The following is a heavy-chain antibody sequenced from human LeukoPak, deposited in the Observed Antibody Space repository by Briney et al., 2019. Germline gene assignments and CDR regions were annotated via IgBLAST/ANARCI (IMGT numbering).Heavy chain of an antibody. D-gene: IGHD1-1*01. J-gene: IGHJ4*02. Sequence: SVKVSCKASGGTFSSYAISWVRQAPGQGLEWMGGIIPIFGTANYAQKFQGRVTITADKSTSTAYMELSSLRSEDSAVYYCARDLTGTEGDYWGQGTLVTVSS. CDR3: ARDLTGTEGDY. CDR2: IIPIFGTA. CDR1: GGTFSSYA. V-gene: IGHV1-69*06.